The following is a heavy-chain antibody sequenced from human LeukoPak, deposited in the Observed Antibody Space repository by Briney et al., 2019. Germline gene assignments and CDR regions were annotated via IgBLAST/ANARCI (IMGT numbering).Heavy chain of an antibody. CDR2: FYYSGST. CDR3: ARGRIAYYYMDD. D-gene: IGHD2-15*01. CDR1: GYSISSSYY. J-gene: IGHJ6*03. V-gene: IGHV4-61*01. Sequence: SETLSLTCTVSGYSISSSYYWSWIRQPPGKGLEWIGYFYYSGSTNYNPSLKSRVTILVDTSKNQFSLKLSSVTAADTAVYYCARGRIAYYYMDDWQRDHGHHLL.